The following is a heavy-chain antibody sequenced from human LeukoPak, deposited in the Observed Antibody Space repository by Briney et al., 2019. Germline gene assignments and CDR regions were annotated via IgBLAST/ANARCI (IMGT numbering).Heavy chain of an antibody. CDR3: ATGRGSGNFNWFDP. Sequence: PGGSLRLSCAASGFTFSSYAMHWVRKAPGKGLEWVAVISYDGSNKYYADSVKGRFTVSRDNSKNTLYLQMNSLGAEDTAVYYCATGRGSGNFNWFDPWGQGTLVTVSS. D-gene: IGHD3-10*01. CDR2: ISYDGSNK. CDR1: GFTFSSYA. V-gene: IGHV3-30*07. J-gene: IGHJ5*02.